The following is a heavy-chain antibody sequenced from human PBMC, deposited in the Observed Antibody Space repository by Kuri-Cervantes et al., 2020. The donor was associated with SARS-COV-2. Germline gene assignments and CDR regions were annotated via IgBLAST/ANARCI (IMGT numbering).Heavy chain of an antibody. Sequence: GESLKISCKASGYTFTGYYMHWVQQAPGQGLEWMGRINPNSGGTNYAQKFQGRVTMTRDTSISTAYMELSRLRSDDTAVYYCAKTERLGYSSSWYLDYWGQGTLVTVSS. D-gene: IGHD6-13*01. CDR2: INPNSGGT. CDR3: AKTERLGYSSSWYLDY. V-gene: IGHV1-2*06. CDR1: GYTFTGYY. J-gene: IGHJ4*02.